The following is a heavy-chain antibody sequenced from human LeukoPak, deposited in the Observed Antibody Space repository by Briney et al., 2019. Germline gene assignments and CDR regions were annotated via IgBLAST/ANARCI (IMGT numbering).Heavy chain of an antibody. J-gene: IGHJ4*02. V-gene: IGHV4-59*01. Sequence: SETLSLTCTVSGDSISGYYWSWIRQSPQKRLEWIAYIYYGGSTHYNPSLKSRVTLSVNSSKNQFSLKLSSVTAADTGVYYCARQSQYSGYQAPDYWGQGTLVTVSS. CDR3: ARQSQYSGYQAPDY. CDR2: IYYGGST. D-gene: IGHD5-12*01. CDR1: GDSISGYY.